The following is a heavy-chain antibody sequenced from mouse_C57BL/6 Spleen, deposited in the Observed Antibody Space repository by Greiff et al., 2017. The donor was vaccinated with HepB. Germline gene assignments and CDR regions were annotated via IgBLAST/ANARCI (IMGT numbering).Heavy chain of an antibody. Sequence: DVKLVESGGGLVKPGGSLKLSCAASGFTFSSYAMSWVRQTPEKRLEWVATISDGGSYTYYPDNVKGRFTISRDNAKNNLYLQMSHLKSEDTAMYYCARNYYGSSYPLFDYWGQGTTLTVSS. D-gene: IGHD1-1*01. CDR1: GFTFSSYA. CDR2: ISDGGSYT. CDR3: ARNYYGSSYPLFDY. J-gene: IGHJ2*01. V-gene: IGHV5-4*03.